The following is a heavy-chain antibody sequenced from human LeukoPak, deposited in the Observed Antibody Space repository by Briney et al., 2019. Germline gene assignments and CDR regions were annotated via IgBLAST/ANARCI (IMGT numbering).Heavy chain of an antibody. D-gene: IGHD2-2*01. CDR1: GGSFSGYY. CDR2: INHSGST. CDR3: ARGGKDIVVVPAATNIDY. J-gene: IGHJ4*02. V-gene: IGHV4-34*01. Sequence: SETLSLTCAVYGGSFSGYYWSWIRQPPGKGLEWIGEINHSGSTNYNPSLKSRVTISVDTSKNQFSLKLSSVTAADTAVYYCARGGKDIVVVPAATNIDYWGQGTLVTVSS.